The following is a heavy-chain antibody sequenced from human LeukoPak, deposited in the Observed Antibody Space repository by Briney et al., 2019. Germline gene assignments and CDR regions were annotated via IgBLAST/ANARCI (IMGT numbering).Heavy chain of an antibody. J-gene: IGHJ5*02. Sequence: LQTLSLTCAISGDSVSSNSAAWNWIRQSPSRGLEWLGRTYYRSKWYNDYAVSVKSRITINPDTSKNQFSLQLNSATPEDTAVYYCARDLLGYCSGGSCQWDWFDPWGQGTLVTVSS. CDR2: TYYRSKWYN. CDR1: GDSVSSNSAA. V-gene: IGHV6-1*01. D-gene: IGHD2-15*01. CDR3: ARDLLGYCSGGSCQWDWFDP.